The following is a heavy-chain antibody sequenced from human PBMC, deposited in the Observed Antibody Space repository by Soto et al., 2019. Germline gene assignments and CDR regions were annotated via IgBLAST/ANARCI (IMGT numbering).Heavy chain of an antibody. CDR3: AKGGDYCSGGSCYWSGQGYYYYYYMDV. J-gene: IGHJ6*03. CDR2: ISYDGSNK. Sequence: GGSLRLSCAASGFTFSSYGMHWVRQAPGKGLEWVAVISYDGSNKYYADSVKGRFTISRDNSKNTLYLQMNSLRAEDTAVYYCAKGGDYCSGGSCYWSGQGYYYYYYMDVWGKGTTVTVSS. CDR1: GFTFSSYG. V-gene: IGHV3-30*18. D-gene: IGHD2-15*01.